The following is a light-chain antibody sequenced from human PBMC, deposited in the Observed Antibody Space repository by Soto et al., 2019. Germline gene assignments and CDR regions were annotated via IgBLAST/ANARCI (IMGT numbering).Light chain of an antibody. CDR1: SSDVGGYNY. J-gene: IGLJ2*01. CDR2: DVS. Sequence: QSALTQPASVSGSPGQSITISCTGNSSDVGGYNYVSWYQRHPGKAPKLMIYDVSNRPSGVSNRFSGSKSGNTASLTISGLQAEDEADYYCGSYTSSSTLVVFCGGTKLTVL. CDR3: GSYTSSSTLVV. V-gene: IGLV2-14*01.